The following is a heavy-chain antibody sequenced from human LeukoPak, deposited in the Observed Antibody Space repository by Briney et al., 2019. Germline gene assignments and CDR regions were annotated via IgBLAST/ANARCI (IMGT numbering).Heavy chain of an antibody. CDR1: GYIFIGYY. Sequence: ASVKVSCKASGYIFIGYYMHWVRQAPGQGLEWMGWINPNSGDTNYAQKFQGRVTMTRDTSISTAYMELSRLRSDDTALYYCAREDNMAFWGQGTLVTVSS. CDR2: INPNSGDT. J-gene: IGHJ4*02. D-gene: IGHD2/OR15-2a*01. CDR3: AREDNMAF. V-gene: IGHV1-2*02.